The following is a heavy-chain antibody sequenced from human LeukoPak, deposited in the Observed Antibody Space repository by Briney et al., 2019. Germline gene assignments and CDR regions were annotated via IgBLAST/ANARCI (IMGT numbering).Heavy chain of an antibody. Sequence: SVKVSCKASGGTFSSYAISWVRQAPGQGLEWMGRISPIFGTANYAQKLQGRVTITTDESTSTAYMELSSLRSEDTAVYYCAIQTGVGRSYYYYYMDVWGKGTTVTVSS. CDR3: AIQTGVGRSYYYYYMDV. D-gene: IGHD1-26*01. CDR1: GGTFSSYA. V-gene: IGHV1-69*05. CDR2: ISPIFGTA. J-gene: IGHJ6*03.